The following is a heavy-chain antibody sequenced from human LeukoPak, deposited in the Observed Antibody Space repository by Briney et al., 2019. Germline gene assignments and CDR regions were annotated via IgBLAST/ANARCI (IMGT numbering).Heavy chain of an antibody. J-gene: IGHJ4*02. CDR2: ISYDGSNK. V-gene: IGHV3-30-3*02. D-gene: IGHD2-8*01. Sequence: SCKASGYTFTSYYMHWVRQAPGKGLEWVAVISYDGSNKYYADSVKGRFTISRDNSKNTLYLQMNSLRAEDTAVYYCAEVTKPLGYWGQGTLVTVSS. CDR3: AEVTKPLGY. CDR1: GYTFTSYY.